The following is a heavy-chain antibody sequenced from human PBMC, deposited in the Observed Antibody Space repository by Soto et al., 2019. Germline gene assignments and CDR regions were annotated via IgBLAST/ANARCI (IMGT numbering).Heavy chain of an antibody. D-gene: IGHD2-2*01. J-gene: IGHJ6*02. V-gene: IGHV1-69*13. Sequence: SVKVSCKASGGTFSSYAISWVRQAPGQGLEWMGGIIPIFGTANYAQKFQGRVTITADESTSTAYMELSSLRSEDTAVYYCARHVPAAGYYYGMDFWGQGTTVTVSS. CDR2: IIPIFGTA. CDR1: GGTFSSYA. CDR3: ARHVPAAGYYYGMDF.